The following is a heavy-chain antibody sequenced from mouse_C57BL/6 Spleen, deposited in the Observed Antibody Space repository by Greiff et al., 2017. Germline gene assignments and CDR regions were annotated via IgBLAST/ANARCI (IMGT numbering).Heavy chain of an antibody. CDR3: TRVYYCGSYYYAMDY. V-gene: IGHV1-5*01. D-gene: IGHD1-1*01. CDR1: GYTFTSYW. Sequence: VQLQQSGTVLARPGASVKMSCKTSGYTFTSYWMHWVKQRPGQGLEWIGAIYPGNSDTSYNQKFKGKAKLTAVTSASTAYLELSSLTNEDSAVYYCTRVYYCGSYYYAMDYWGQGTSVTVSS. CDR2: IYPGNSDT. J-gene: IGHJ4*01.